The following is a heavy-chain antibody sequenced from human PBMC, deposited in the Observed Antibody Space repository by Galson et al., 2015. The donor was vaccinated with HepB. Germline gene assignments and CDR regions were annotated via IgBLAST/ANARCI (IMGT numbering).Heavy chain of an antibody. J-gene: IGHJ3*02. CDR1: RFTFSSYG. CDR3: TKAYYNFWSGYYRSDAFDI. CDR2: ISYDGSNK. V-gene: IGHV3-30*18. D-gene: IGHD3-3*01. Sequence: SLRLSCAASRFTFSSYGVHWVRQAPGKGLEWVATISYDGSNKYYSDSVKGRFTISRDNSKNTLYLQMSSLRTEDTAIYYCTKAYYNFWSGYYRSDAFDIWGQGTMVTVSS.